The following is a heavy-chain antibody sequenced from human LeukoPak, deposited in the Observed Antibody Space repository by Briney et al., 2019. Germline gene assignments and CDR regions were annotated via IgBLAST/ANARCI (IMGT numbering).Heavy chain of an antibody. D-gene: IGHD3-9*01. CDR3: ARDPSYYDILTGWGPYYMDV. CDR1: GFTFSSYE. V-gene: IGHV3-48*03. Sequence: PGGSLRLSCAASGFTFSSYEMNWVRQAPGKGLEWVSYISSSGSTIYYVDSVKGRFTISRDNAKNSLYLQMNSLRAEDTAVYYCARDPSYYDILTGWGPYYMDVWGKGTTVTISS. CDR2: ISSSGSTI. J-gene: IGHJ6*03.